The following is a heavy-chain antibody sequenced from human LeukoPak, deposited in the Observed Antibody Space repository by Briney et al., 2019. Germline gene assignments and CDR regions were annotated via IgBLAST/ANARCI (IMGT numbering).Heavy chain of an antibody. CDR2: ISRSGDT. Sequence: SETLSLTCTVSGASISSSGYYWSWIRQHPGKGLEWIAYISRSGDTYYNPSPKSRLIISIDTSTHQFFLRLTSVTAADTAVYYCATEGSSGYDFDYWGQGTLVTVSS. V-gene: IGHV4-31*03. CDR3: ATEGSSGYDFDY. CDR1: GASISSSGYY. J-gene: IGHJ4*02. D-gene: IGHD5-12*01.